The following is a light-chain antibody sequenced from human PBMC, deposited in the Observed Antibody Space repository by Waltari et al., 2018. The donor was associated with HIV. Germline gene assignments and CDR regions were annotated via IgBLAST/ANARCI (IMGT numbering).Light chain of an antibody. CDR3: GTWDSSLNAGV. J-gene: IGLJ3*02. V-gene: IGLV1-51*01. CDR1: SSKPGTDF. Sequence: QSMLTQPPSVSAAPAQKVTISCARSSSKPGTDFLYWYQHLPRAAPKLVIYDNDNRPSGIPDRFSGSKSGASATLVITELQTGDEGDYYCGTWDSSLNAGVFGGGTKLTVL. CDR2: DND.